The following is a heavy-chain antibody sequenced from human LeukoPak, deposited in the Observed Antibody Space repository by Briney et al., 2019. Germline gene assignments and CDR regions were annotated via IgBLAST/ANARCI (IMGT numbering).Heavy chain of an antibody. D-gene: IGHD6-19*01. CDR2: IRGSGGST. J-gene: IGHJ4*02. CDR1: GFTFSSYA. Sequence: GGSLRLSCAASGFTFSSYAMSWVRQAPGKGLEWVSAIRGSGGSTYYADSVKGRFTISRDNSKNTLYLQMNSLRAEDTAVYYCAKFLFGIAVAGTVYWGQGTLVTVSS. V-gene: IGHV3-23*01. CDR3: AKFLFGIAVAGTVY.